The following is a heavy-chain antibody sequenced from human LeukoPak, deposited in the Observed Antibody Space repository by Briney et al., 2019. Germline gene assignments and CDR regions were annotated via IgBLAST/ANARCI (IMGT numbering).Heavy chain of an antibody. V-gene: IGHV4-59*08. CDR2: IYYTGTT. Sequence: SETLSLTCTVSGASITSYYWSWIRQPPGKGLEWIGFIYYTGTTNYNPSLKSRVTISVDTSKNQFSLNLSSVTAADTAVYYCARHRTADSGGVVYYYYGMDVWGQGTTVTASS. CDR1: GASITSYY. D-gene: IGHD2-15*01. J-gene: IGHJ6*02. CDR3: ARHRTADSGGVVYYYYGMDV.